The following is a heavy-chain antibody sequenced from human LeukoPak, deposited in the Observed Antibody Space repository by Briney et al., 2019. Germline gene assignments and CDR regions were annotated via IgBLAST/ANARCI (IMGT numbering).Heavy chain of an antibody. Sequence: GGSLRLSCAGSGFNFKNYWMSWVRQAPGKGLEWVANIMEDGSEKKYVDSVKGRFTISRDNAKNSLYLQMNSLRVEDTAIYYCAKVAHYYYGSESYYFFEHWGQGTPVTASS. CDR2: IMEDGSEK. D-gene: IGHD3-10*01. V-gene: IGHV3-7*01. CDR1: GFNFKNYW. J-gene: IGHJ4*02. CDR3: AKVAHYYYGSESYYFFEH.